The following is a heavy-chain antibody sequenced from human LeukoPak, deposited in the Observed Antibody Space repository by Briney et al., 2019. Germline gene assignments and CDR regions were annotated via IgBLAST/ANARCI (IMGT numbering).Heavy chain of an antibody. CDR3: AKDVQSWPTYFDY. V-gene: IGHV3-30-3*01. J-gene: IGHJ4*02. CDR2: ISYDGSNR. D-gene: IGHD1-1*01. CDR1: GFTFSSYA. Sequence: GGSLRLSCAASGFTFSSYAMHWVRQAPGKGLEWVAVISYDGSNRYYADSVKGRFTVSRDNSKNTLYLQVNSLRAADTAVYFCAKDVQSWPTYFDYWGQGTLVTVSS.